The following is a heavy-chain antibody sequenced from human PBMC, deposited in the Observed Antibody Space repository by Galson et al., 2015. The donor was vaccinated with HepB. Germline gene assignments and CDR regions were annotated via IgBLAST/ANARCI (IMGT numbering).Heavy chain of an antibody. V-gene: IGHV3-48*03. CDR3: ARDLGNYYGSGSYYNGIDY. D-gene: IGHD3-10*01. CDR1: GFTFSSYE. J-gene: IGHJ4*02. CDR2: ISSSGSTI. Sequence: SLRISCAASGFTFSSYEMNWVRQAPGKGLEWVSYISSSGSTIYYADSVKGRFTISRDNAKNSLYLQMNSLRAEDTAVYYCARDLGNYYGSGSYYNGIDYWGQGTLVTVSS.